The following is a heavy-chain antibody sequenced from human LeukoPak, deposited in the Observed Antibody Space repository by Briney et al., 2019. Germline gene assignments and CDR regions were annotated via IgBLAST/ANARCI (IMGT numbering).Heavy chain of an antibody. CDR3: ARGPAPWYFDR. V-gene: IGHV4-59*01. CDR1: GGSISNYY. J-gene: IGHJ2*01. D-gene: IGHD2-2*01. Sequence: KPSETLSLTCTVSGGSISNYYWSWIRQPPGKGLEWIGYIYYSGSTSYNPSLKSRATISVDTSKNQFSLKLNSVTAADTAVYYCARGPAPWYFDRWGRGTLVTVSS. CDR2: IYYSGST.